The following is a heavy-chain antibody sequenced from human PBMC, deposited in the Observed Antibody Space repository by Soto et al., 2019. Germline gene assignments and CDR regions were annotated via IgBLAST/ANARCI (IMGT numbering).Heavy chain of an antibody. CDR1: GGTFSSYA. V-gene: IGHV1-69*13. D-gene: IGHD6-13*01. Sequence: GASVKVSCKASGGTFSSYAISWVRQAPGQGLEWMGGTIPIFGTANYAQKFQGRVTITADESTSTAYMELSSLRSEDTAVYYCARDESSSSGVGGYYYGMDVWGQGTTVTVSS. CDR3: ARDESSSSGVGGYYYGMDV. CDR2: TIPIFGTA. J-gene: IGHJ6*02.